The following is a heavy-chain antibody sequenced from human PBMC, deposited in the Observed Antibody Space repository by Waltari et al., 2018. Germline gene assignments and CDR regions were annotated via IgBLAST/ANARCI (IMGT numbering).Heavy chain of an antibody. Sequence: QVQLVESEGGVVQPGKSLRLSCAASGFTFPNSAMHWVRQAPGKGLEWVAGISNDGNTKHYADSVKGRFTISRDNSKNTVYLQMDSLRPEDTAVFYCARSQTHHSGSPLDYWGQGALVTVSS. J-gene: IGHJ4*02. V-gene: IGHV3-30*03. CDR1: GFTFPNSA. CDR3: ARSQTHHSGSPLDY. D-gene: IGHD3-10*01. CDR2: ISNDGNTK.